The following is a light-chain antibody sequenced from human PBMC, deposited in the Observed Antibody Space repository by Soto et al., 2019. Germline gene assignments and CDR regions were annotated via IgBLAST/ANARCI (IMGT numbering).Light chain of an antibody. CDR2: AAS. CDR3: QQSYSTLT. Sequence: DIQMTQSPSSLSASVGDRVTITCRASQSISSNLNWNQKKQGKAPKLLIYAASSLQSGVPSRFSGSGSGTDFTLTISSLQPEDFATYYCQQSYSTLTFGGGTKVEIK. V-gene: IGKV1-39*01. J-gene: IGKJ4*01. CDR1: QSISSN.